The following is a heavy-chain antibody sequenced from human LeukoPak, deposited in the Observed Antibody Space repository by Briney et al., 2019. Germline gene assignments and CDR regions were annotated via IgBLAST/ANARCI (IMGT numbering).Heavy chain of an antibody. CDR1: GGSISSGGYY. CDR3: ARDSPLPAAGGAVFDY. J-gene: IGHJ4*02. D-gene: IGHD2-2*01. CDR2: IYQSGST. Sequence: KPSQTLSLTCTVSGGSISSGGYYWSWIRQPPGKGLEWIGYIYQSGSTYYNPSLKSRVTISVDRSKNQFSLKLSSVTAADTAVYYCARDSPLPAAGGAVFDYWGQGTLVTVSS. V-gene: IGHV4-30-2*01.